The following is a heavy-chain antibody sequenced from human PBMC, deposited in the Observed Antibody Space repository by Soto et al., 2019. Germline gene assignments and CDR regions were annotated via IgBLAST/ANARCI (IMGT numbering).Heavy chain of an antibody. D-gene: IGHD5-18*01. J-gene: IGHJ4*02. Sequence: SLRLSCAASGFTFDDYAMYWVRQVLGKGLEWVSSISWNSGNIGYADSVKGRFTTSGDNAENSLYLQMNSLRPEDTALYYCVRSKGGYSYGTPFDYWGQGTLVTVSS. CDR1: GFTFDDYA. CDR3: VRSKGGYSYGTPFDY. CDR2: ISWNSGNI. V-gene: IGHV3-9*01.